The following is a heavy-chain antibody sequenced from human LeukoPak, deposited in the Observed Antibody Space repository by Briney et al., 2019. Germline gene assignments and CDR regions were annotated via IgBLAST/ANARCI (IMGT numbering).Heavy chain of an antibody. J-gene: IGHJ4*02. CDR1: GFTFSSYS. Sequence: NPGGSLRLSCAASGFTFSSYSMNWVRQAPGKGLEWVSSISSSSSSYIYYADSVKGRFTISRDNAKNSLYLQMNSLRAEDTAVYYCARAPRSSYSSSWYPGFDYWGQGTLVTVSS. D-gene: IGHD6-13*01. CDR2: ISSSSSSYI. CDR3: ARAPRSSYSSSWYPGFDY. V-gene: IGHV3-21*01.